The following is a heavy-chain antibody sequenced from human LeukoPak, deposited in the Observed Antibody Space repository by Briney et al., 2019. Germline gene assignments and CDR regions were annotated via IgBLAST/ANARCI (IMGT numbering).Heavy chain of an antibody. Sequence: SETLSLTCTVSGASISGSSHYFWGWIRQTPGKGLEWIGYIYYSGSTNYNPSLKSRVTISVDTSKNQFSLKLSSVTAADTAVYYCAREQSPLGYCSGGSCYNPYNWFDPWGQGTLVTVSS. J-gene: IGHJ5*02. CDR2: IYYSGST. V-gene: IGHV4-61*01. CDR1: GASISGSSHYF. CDR3: AREQSPLGYCSGGSCYNPYNWFDP. D-gene: IGHD2-15*01.